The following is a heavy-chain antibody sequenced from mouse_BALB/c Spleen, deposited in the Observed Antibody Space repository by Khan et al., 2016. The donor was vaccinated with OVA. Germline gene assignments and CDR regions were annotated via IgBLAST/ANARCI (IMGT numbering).Heavy chain of an antibody. Sequence: IQLVQSGAELVKPGASVKLSCTGSGFNIKDTYMHWVKQRPEQGLEWIGMIDPANGHTKYDPKFQGKATITADTSSNTAYLQLSSLTSEDTAVYYCARDYVYEAWFDYWGQGTLVTVSA. D-gene: IGHD2-2*01. CDR1: GFNIKDTY. J-gene: IGHJ3*01. CDR2: IDPANGHT. CDR3: ARDYVYEAWFDY. V-gene: IGHV14-3*02.